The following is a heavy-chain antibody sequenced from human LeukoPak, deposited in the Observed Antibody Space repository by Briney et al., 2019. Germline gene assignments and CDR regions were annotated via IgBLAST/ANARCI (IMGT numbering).Heavy chain of an antibody. V-gene: IGHV3-7*01. J-gene: IGHJ5*02. D-gene: IGHD5-12*01. CDR1: GFTFNNYW. CDR2: MNQDGSHK. Sequence: GGSLRLSCAASGFTFNNYWFSWVRQAPGKGLEWVANMNQDGSHKYSVDSVKGRFTISRDNARNSLYLQMNGLRAEDTAVYYCARFRYIGSDLEVFDPWGQGTLVTVSS. CDR3: ARFRYIGSDLEVFDP.